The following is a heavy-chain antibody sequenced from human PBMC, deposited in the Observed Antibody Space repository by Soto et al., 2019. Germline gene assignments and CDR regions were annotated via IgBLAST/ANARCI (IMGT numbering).Heavy chain of an antibody. Sequence: EVQLVESGGGLVQPGRSLRLSCAASGFTFDDYAMHWVRQAPGKGLEWVSGISWNSGKIDYADSVKVRFTISRDNANNLLSLEMNSLRPEDTAFYYCAKEIVGAINSWGQGTLVPVSS. V-gene: IGHV3-9*01. J-gene: IGHJ4*02. CDR1: GFTFDDYA. CDR2: ISWNSGKI. CDR3: AKEIVGAINS. D-gene: IGHD1-26*01.